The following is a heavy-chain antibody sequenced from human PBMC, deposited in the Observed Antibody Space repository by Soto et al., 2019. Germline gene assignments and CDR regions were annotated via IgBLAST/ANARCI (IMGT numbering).Heavy chain of an antibody. D-gene: IGHD6-13*01. Sequence: SETLWLSCAVYGGSFSGYYWSWIRQPPGKGLEWIGEINHSGSTNYNPSLKSRVTISVDTSKNQFSLKLSSVTAADTAVYYCARGGGSSWYGVDYWRQGTLVTVSS. V-gene: IGHV4-34*01. CDR1: GGSFSGYY. CDR3: ARGGGSSWYGVDY. CDR2: INHSGST. J-gene: IGHJ4*02.